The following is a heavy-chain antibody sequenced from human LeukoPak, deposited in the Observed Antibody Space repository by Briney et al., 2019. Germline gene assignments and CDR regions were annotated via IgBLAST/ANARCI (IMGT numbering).Heavy chain of an antibody. CDR2: ISSSSSYI. Sequence: GGSLRLSCAVSGFTFSGYWMSWFRQAPGKGLEWVSSISSSSSYIYYADSVKGRFTISRDNAKNSLYLQMNSLRAEDTAVYYCARDQAAGSYFDYWGQGTLVTVSS. CDR3: ARDQAAGSYFDY. V-gene: IGHV3-21*01. CDR1: GFTFSGYW. J-gene: IGHJ4*02. D-gene: IGHD6-13*01.